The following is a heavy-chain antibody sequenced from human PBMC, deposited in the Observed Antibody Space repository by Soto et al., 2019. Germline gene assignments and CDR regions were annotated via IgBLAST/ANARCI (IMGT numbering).Heavy chain of an antibody. CDR1: GDTFTSYD. CDR2: MNPNSGNT. J-gene: IGHJ6*02. CDR3: ARGYCSGGSCSDYYYYDMDV. D-gene: IGHD2-15*01. V-gene: IGHV1-8*01. Sequence: QVQLVQSGAEVKKPGASVKVSCKASGDTFTSYDINWVRQATGQGLEWMGWMNPNSGNTGYAQKFEGRVTMTRNTAXXTXYXXLSSLRSEDTAVYYCARGYCSGGSCSDYYYYDMDVWGQGTTVTVSS.